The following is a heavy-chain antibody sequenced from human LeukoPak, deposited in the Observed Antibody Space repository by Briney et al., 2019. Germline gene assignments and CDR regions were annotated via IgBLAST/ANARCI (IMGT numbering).Heavy chain of an antibody. CDR3: ARSFTMVRGVIRFDP. CDR2: ISSSSSYI. V-gene: IGHV3-21*01. Sequence: GGSLRLSCAASGFTFSSYSTNWVRQAPGKGLEWVSSISSSSSYIYYADSVKGRFTISRDNAKNSLYLQMNSLRAEDTAVYYCARSFTMVRGVIRFDPWGQGTLVTVSS. D-gene: IGHD3-10*01. CDR1: GFTFSSYS. J-gene: IGHJ5*02.